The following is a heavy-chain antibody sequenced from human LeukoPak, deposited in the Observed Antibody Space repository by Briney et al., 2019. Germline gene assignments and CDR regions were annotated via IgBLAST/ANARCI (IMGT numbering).Heavy chain of an antibody. CDR2: FDYSGGS. J-gene: IGHJ4*02. Sequence: SETLSLTCTVSGGSISSSSYYWGWIRQPPGKGLEWIGYFDYSGGSNYNPALESRVIISVDTSKNQFSLKLRSLTAADTAVYYCARWNYDIWTGHRYFDYWGQGTLVIVSS. D-gene: IGHD3/OR15-3a*01. CDR3: ARWNYDIWTGHRYFDY. CDR1: GGSISSSSYY. V-gene: IGHV4-61*05.